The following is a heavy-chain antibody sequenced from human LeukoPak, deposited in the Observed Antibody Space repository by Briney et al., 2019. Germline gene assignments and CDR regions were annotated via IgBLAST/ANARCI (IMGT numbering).Heavy chain of an antibody. D-gene: IGHD2-2*01. CDR3: ASEAQLGYCSSTSCYGDY. CDR1: GGTFSSYA. V-gene: IGHV1-69*04. CDR2: IIPIIGIA. J-gene: IGHJ4*02. Sequence: GSSVKVSCKASGGTFSSYAISWVRQAPGQGLEWMGRIIPIIGIANYAQKFQGRVTITADKSTSTAYMELSSLRSEATAVYYCASEAQLGYCSSTSCYGDYWGQGTLVTVSS.